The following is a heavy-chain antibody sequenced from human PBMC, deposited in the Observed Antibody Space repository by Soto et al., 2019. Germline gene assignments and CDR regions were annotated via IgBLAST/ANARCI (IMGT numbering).Heavy chain of an antibody. J-gene: IGHJ6*02. CDR2: INHSGST. D-gene: IGHD3-9*01. CDR1: GGSFSGYY. CDR3: ARGGIRYFDWFYYYGMDV. V-gene: IGHV4-34*01. Sequence: QVQLQQWGAGLLKPSETLSLTCAVYGGSFSGYYLSWIRQPPGKGLEWIGEINHSGSTNYNPSLKSRVTISVDTSKNQFSLKLSSVTAADTAVYYCARGGIRYFDWFYYYGMDVWGQGTTVTVSS.